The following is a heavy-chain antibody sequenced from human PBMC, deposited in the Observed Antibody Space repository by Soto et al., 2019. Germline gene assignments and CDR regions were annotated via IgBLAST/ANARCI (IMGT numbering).Heavy chain of an antibody. D-gene: IGHD1-26*01. CDR2: ISGSDNII. J-gene: IGHJ3*02. Sequence: EGSRRHSCAASGFTFSDYYMRWIRQAPEKGLEWVSYISGSDNIIYYADSVKGRFTISRDNAKNSLYLQMNSLRAEDTAVYYCAFYRVGAHGDVFDIWAQGAFVPVSS. CDR3: AFYRVGAHGDVFDI. V-gene: IGHV3-11*01. CDR1: GFTFSDYY.